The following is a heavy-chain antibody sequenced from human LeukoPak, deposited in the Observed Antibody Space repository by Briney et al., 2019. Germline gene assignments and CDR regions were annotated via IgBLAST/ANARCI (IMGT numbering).Heavy chain of an antibody. CDR1: GGSISSSSYY. Sequence: SETLSLTCTVSGGSISSSSYYWGWIRQPPGKGLEWIGSIYYSGSTYYNPSLKSRVTISVDTSKNQFSLKLSSVTAADTAVYYCARDGPGKQQLDYYGMDVWGQGTTVTVSS. CDR3: ARDGPGKQQLDYYGMDV. V-gene: IGHV4-39*07. D-gene: IGHD6-13*01. J-gene: IGHJ6*02. CDR2: IYYSGST.